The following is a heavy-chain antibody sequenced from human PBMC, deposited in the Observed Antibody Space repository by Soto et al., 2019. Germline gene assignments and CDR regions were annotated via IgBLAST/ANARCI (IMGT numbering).Heavy chain of an antibody. V-gene: IGHV5-10-1*01. CDR2: IDPSDSYT. J-gene: IGHJ6*02. CDR3: ARRALPDYYYYYGMDV. Sequence: GESPKISCKGSGYSFTSYWISWVRQMPGKGLEWMGRIDPSDSYTNYSPSFQGHVTISADKSISTAYLQWSSLKASDTAMYYCARRALPDYYYYYGMDVWGQGTTVTVSS. CDR1: GYSFTSYW.